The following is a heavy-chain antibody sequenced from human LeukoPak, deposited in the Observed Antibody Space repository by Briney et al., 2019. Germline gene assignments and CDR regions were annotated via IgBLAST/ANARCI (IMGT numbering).Heavy chain of an antibody. CDR2: IKQDGSEK. CDR3: GSTFAGRRE. J-gene: IGHJ4*02. D-gene: IGHD3-16*01. CDR1: GFTVSSNY. Sequence: GGSLRLSCAASGFTVSSNYMSWVRQAPGKGLEWVANIKQDGSEKYYVDSVKGRFTISRDNAKSSLYLEMNSLRAEDTAVYYCGSTFAGRREWGQGTLVTVSS. V-gene: IGHV3-7*01.